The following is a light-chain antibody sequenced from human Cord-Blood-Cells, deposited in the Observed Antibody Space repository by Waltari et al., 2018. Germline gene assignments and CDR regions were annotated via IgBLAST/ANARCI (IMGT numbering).Light chain of an antibody. J-gene: IGKJ4*01. CDR2: GAS. V-gene: IGKV3-15*01. CDR3: QQYNNWPLT. Sequence: EIVMTQSPATLSVSTGERATLSCRASQSVSSNFAWYQQKPGQAPRLLIYGASTRATGIPDRFSCSGSGTEFTLTISSLQSEDFAVYYCQQYNNWPLTFGGGTKVEIK. CDR1: QSVSSN.